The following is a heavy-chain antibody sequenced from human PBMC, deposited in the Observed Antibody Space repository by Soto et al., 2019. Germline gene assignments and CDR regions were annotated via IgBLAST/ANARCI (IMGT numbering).Heavy chain of an antibody. J-gene: IGHJ4*02. D-gene: IGHD3-16*02. Sequence: SVKVSCKASGGTLSSYAISWVRQAPGQGLEWMGGIIPIFGTANHAQKFQGRVTITADESTSTAYMELSSLRSEDTAVYYCAREQQSTQGYDYVWGSYRHRGYFDYWGQGTLVTVSS. CDR2: IIPIFGTA. CDR1: GGTLSSYA. V-gene: IGHV1-69*13. CDR3: AREQQSTQGYDYVWGSYRHRGYFDY.